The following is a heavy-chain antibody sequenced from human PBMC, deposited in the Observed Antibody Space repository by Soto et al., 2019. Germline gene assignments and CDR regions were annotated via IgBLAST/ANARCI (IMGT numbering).Heavy chain of an antibody. V-gene: IGHV3-21*01. Sequence: ASVKVSCAASGFTFSSYSLNWVRQAPGKGLEWVSSISGGGRDIKYGDSVKGRFIISRDNAMDSLHLQMYSLRADDTAIYFCATSLAVQLGYYGMDVWGPGTTVTVSS. J-gene: IGHJ6*02. CDR2: ISGGGRDI. CDR3: ATSLAVQLGYYGMDV. D-gene: IGHD6-6*01. CDR1: GFTFSSYS.